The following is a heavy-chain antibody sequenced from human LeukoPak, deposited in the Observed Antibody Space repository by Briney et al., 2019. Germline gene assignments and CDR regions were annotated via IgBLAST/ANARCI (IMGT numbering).Heavy chain of an antibody. CDR3: ARGKAVVVVAATPNNAFDI. Sequence: ASVKVSCKASGYTFTSYGISWVRQAPGQGLEWMGWISAYNGNTNYAQKLQGRVTMTTDTSTSTAYMELRSLRSDDTAVYYCARGKAVVVVAATPNNAFDIWGQGTMVTVSS. V-gene: IGHV1-18*01. CDR1: GYTFTSYG. D-gene: IGHD2-15*01. CDR2: ISAYNGNT. J-gene: IGHJ3*02.